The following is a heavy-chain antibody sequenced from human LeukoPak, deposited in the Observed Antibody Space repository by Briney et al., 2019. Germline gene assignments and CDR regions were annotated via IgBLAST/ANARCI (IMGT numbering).Heavy chain of an antibody. CDR1: GYTFISYY. Sequence: EASVKVSCKASGYTFISYYMYWVRQAPGQGREWMGIINPSGGSTSYAQKFQGRVTMTRDTSTSTVYMELSSLRSEDTAVYYCARGIAVAGFYDAFDIWGQGTMVTVSS. J-gene: IGHJ3*02. D-gene: IGHD6-19*01. CDR3: ARGIAVAGFYDAFDI. CDR2: INPSGGST. V-gene: IGHV1-46*01.